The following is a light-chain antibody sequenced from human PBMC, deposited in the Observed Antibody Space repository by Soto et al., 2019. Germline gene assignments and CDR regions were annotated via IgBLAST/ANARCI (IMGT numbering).Light chain of an antibody. Sequence: ETVLTQSPGTLSLSALERATLSCRASQSVSAYLAWYQQKPGQAPRLLIYDASNRATGIPGRFSGSGSGTDFTLTISSLEPEDFAVYYCQQRSNWPITFGQGTRLEI. CDR3: QQRSNWPIT. CDR2: DAS. V-gene: IGKV3-11*01. CDR1: QSVSAY. J-gene: IGKJ5*01.